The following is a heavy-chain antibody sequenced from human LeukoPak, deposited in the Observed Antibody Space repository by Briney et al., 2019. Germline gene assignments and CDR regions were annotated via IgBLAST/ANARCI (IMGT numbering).Heavy chain of an antibody. V-gene: IGHV3-30*01. D-gene: IGHD2-2*01. CDR3: ARGGQLLWSSYYYYMDV. J-gene: IGHJ6*03. CDR2: ISYDGSNK. CDR1: GFTFSSYA. Sequence: GGSLRLSCAASGFTFSSYAMHWVRQAPGKGLEWVAVISYDGSNKYCADSVKGRFTNSRDNSKNTLYLQMNSLRAEDTAVYYCARGGQLLWSSYYYYMDVWGKGTTVTVSS.